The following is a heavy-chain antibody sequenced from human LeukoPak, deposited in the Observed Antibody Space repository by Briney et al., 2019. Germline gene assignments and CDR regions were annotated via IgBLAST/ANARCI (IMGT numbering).Heavy chain of an antibody. J-gene: IGHJ4*02. CDR1: GFTFNSYA. D-gene: IGHD5-18*01. CDR2: ISYDGSNE. Sequence: GKSLRLSCAASGFTFNSYAFHWVRQAPGKGLEWVAVISYDGSNENYADSVKGRFTISRDNSKNTLYLQVNSLRAEDTAVYYCAKRGYSYGQFDYWGQGTLVTVSS. CDR3: AKRGYSYGQFDY. V-gene: IGHV3-30-3*01.